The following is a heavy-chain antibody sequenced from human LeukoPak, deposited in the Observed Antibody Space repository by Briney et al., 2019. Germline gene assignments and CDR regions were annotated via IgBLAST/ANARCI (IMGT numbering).Heavy chain of an antibody. CDR1: GFTVSKNY. CDR3: AREGYCGGDCFLY. CDR2: IYSGGST. J-gene: IGHJ4*02. D-gene: IGHD2-21*02. V-gene: IGHV3-66*01. Sequence: PGGSLRLSCAASGFTVSKNYMSWVRQAPGKGLEWVSVIYSGGSTDYADSVKGRFTISRDNSKNTLYLQMNSLRAEDTAVYYCAREGYCGGDCFLYWGQGTLVTVSS.